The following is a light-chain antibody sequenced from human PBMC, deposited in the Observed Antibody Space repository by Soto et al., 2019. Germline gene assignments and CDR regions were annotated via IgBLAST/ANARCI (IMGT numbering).Light chain of an antibody. CDR1: QSVSNNY. CDR3: QQYGSSPRT. V-gene: IGKV3-20*01. J-gene: IGKJ1*01. Sequence: EIVLTQSPGTLSLSPGERATLSCRASQSVSNNYLAWYQQKPGQAPRLLIYGASGRATGIPDRLSGSGSGTDFMLTISRLEPEDFVVYSCQQYGSSPRTFGQGTKVEIK. CDR2: GAS.